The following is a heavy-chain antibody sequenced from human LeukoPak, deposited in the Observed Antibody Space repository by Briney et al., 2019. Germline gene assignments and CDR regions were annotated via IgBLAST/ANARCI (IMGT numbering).Heavy chain of an antibody. CDR1: GYTFTSYG. CDR3: ARRLAARPRSGLYYFDY. CDR2: MNPNSGNT. V-gene: IGHV1-8*03. J-gene: IGHJ4*02. Sequence: ASVKVSCKASGYTFTSYGISWVRQATGQGLEWMGWMNPNSGNTGYAQKFQGRVTITRNTSISTAYMELSSLRSEDTAVYYCARRLAARPRSGLYYFDYWGQGTLVTDSS. D-gene: IGHD6-6*01.